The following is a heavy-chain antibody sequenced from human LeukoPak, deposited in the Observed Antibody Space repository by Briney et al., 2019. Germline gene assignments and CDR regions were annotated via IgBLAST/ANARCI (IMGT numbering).Heavy chain of an antibody. D-gene: IGHD3-3*01. CDR2: IYTSGST. V-gene: IGHV4-61*02. CDR1: GGSISSGSYY. Sequence: SETLSLTCTVSGGSISSGSYYWSWIRQPAGKGLEWIGRIYTSGSTNYNPSLKSRVTISVDTSKNQFSLKLSSVTAADTAVYYCARASRGTGFWSGYPFDYWGQGTLVTVSS. CDR3: ARASRGTGFWSGYPFDY. J-gene: IGHJ4*02.